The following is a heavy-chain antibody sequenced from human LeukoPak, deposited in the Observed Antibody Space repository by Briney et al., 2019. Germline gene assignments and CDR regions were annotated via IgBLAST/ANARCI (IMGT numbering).Heavy chain of an antibody. J-gene: IGHJ5*02. Sequence: GGSLRLSCSASGFTVSSYYMSWVRQAPGKGLEWVSAISGSGGSTYYADSVKGRFTISRDNSKNTLYLQMNSLRAEDTAVYYCARLDYYDSSGYPNWFDPWGQGTLVTVSS. CDR3: ARLDYYDSSGYPNWFDP. V-gene: IGHV3-23*01. CDR2: ISGSGGST. CDR1: GFTVSSYY. D-gene: IGHD3-22*01.